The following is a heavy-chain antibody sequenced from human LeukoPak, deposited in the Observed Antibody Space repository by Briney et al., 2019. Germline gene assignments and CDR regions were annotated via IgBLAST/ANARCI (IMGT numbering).Heavy chain of an antibody. Sequence: GRSLRLSCAASGFSFSSYGMHWVRQAPGKGLEWVALISYDGSSKYYADSVRGRLTISRDNSKNTLYLQMNSLRAEDTAVYYCAKDRGSTGLYGMDVWGQGTTVTVSS. D-gene: IGHD2-8*02. V-gene: IGHV3-30*18. CDR3: AKDRGSTGLYGMDV. CDR2: ISYDGSSK. CDR1: GFSFSSYG. J-gene: IGHJ6*02.